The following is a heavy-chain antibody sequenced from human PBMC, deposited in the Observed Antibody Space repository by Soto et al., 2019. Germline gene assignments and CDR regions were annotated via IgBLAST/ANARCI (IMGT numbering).Heavy chain of an antibody. J-gene: IGHJ4*02. CDR2: LFYTGST. D-gene: IGHD2-2*02. CDR3: ARLVLHTVLDY. V-gene: IGHV4-39*01. CDR1: GGSISSSSYY. Sequence: SETLSLACTVSGGSISSSSYYWGWIRQPPGKGLEWIGSLFYTGSTYFHPSLKSRVTISVDTSKNQFSLKLNSVTAADTAVYYCARLVLHTVLDYWGQGSLVTVSS.